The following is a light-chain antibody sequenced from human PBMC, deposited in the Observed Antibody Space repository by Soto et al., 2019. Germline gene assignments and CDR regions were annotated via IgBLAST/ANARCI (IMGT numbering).Light chain of an antibody. CDR2: GAS. CDR1: QSVTSNQ. CDR3: QQYGSSLP. J-gene: IGKJ4*01. V-gene: IGKV3-20*01. Sequence: EIVLTQSPGTLSLSPGERATLSCRASQSVTSNQLAWYQQKPGQAPRLLIYGASSRVTAIPDRFSGSGSGTDFTLTISRLEPEDFAVYYCQQYGSSLPFGGGTKVEIK.